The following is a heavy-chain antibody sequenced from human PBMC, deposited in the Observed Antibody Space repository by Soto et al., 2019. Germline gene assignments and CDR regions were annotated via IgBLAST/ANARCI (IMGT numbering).Heavy chain of an antibody. V-gene: IGHV4-39*01. CDR3: ASGGVDYYDSSGYYFPPYYFDY. D-gene: IGHD3-22*01. Sequence: PSETLSLTCTVSGGSISSSTYYWGWMRQPPGKGLEWIASFFIGGNTYYNPSLKSRVTISVDTSKNHFSLNLSFVTAADTAVFYCASGGVDYYDSSGYYFPPYYFDYWGQGTLVTVSS. CDR1: GGSISSSTYY. CDR2: FFIGGNT. J-gene: IGHJ4*02.